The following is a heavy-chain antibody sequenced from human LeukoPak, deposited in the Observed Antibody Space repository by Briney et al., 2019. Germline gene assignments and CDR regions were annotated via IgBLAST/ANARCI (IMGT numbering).Heavy chain of an antibody. CDR1: GFAFRRYV. Sequence: QPGGSLRLSCAASGFAFRRYVMSWVRQAPGKGLEWVSTITGSSTGDTYYADSVRGRFTISRDDSENTLYLQMNSLRDEDTAVYYCAKRIVVAGRYFDYWGQGTLVTVSS. CDR3: AKRIVVAGRYFDY. CDR2: ITGSSTGDT. V-gene: IGHV3-23*01. D-gene: IGHD6-19*01. J-gene: IGHJ4*02.